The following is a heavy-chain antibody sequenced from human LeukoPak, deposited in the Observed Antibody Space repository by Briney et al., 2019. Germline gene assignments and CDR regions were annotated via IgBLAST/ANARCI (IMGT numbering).Heavy chain of an antibody. D-gene: IGHD2-15*01. V-gene: IGHV4-4*07. Sequence: SETLSLTCTVSGGSISSYYWSWIRQPPGKGLEWIGRIYTSGSTNYNPSLQSRVTMSVDTSKNQFSLKLSSVTAADTAVYYCERVSAKDSRFDPWGQGTLVTVSS. CDR3: ERVSAKDSRFDP. J-gene: IGHJ5*02. CDR1: GGSISSYY. CDR2: IYTSGST.